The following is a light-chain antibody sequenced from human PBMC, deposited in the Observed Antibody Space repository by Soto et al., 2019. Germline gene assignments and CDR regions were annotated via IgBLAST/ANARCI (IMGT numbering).Light chain of an antibody. CDR1: SSDVGGYNY. CDR3: SSYTSSTTYV. V-gene: IGLV2-14*01. Sequence: QSVLIQPASVSGSPGQSITISCTGTSSDVGGYNYVSWYQQHPGKAPKLMIYDVSNRPSGVSNRFSGSKSGNSASLTISGLQAEDEADYSCSSYTSSTTYVFETGTKLTVL. J-gene: IGLJ1*01. CDR2: DVS.